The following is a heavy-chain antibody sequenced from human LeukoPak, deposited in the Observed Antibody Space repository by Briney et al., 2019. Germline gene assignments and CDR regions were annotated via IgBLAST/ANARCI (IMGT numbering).Heavy chain of an antibody. Sequence: SETLSLTCAVYGGSFSGYYWSWIRQPPGKGLEWIGEINHSGSTNYNPSLKSRVTISVDTSKNQFSLKLSSVAAADTAVYYCARAGYYDGSGLDYWGQGTLVTVSS. CDR3: ARAGYYDGSGLDY. CDR1: GGSFSGYY. J-gene: IGHJ4*02. CDR2: INHSGST. D-gene: IGHD3-22*01. V-gene: IGHV4-34*01.